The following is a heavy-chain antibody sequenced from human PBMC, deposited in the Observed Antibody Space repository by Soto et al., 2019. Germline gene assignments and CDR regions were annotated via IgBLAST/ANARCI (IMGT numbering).Heavy chain of an antibody. CDR1: GFTFSRHG. D-gene: IGHD4-17*01. J-gene: IGHJ4*02. Sequence: QVQLVESGGGVVQPGTSLRLSCAASGFTFSRHGMHWVRQTPGKGLEWLAVILNDASGHWYADSVKGRFTISRDNFEHTLYLQMHGLRLEDTAMYYCARDDDYPDNGFDYWGQGTLVTVSS. V-gene: IGHV3-33*01. CDR3: ARDDDYPDNGFDY. CDR2: ILNDASGH.